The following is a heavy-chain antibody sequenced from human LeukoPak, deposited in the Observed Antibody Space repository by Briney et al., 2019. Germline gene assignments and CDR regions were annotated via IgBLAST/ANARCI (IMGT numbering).Heavy chain of an antibody. J-gene: IGHJ4*02. V-gene: IGHV3-30*03. CDR1: EFTFSKYG. Sequence: GGSLRLTCAASEFTFSKYGMHWVREAPGKGVEWVASISSDINDRKYAESVRGRVTISRDNSKNTLYLQMNSLRAEDTAVYYCARDQGGATSYWGQGTLVTVSS. CDR2: ISSDINDR. D-gene: IGHD1-26*01. CDR3: ARDQGGATSY.